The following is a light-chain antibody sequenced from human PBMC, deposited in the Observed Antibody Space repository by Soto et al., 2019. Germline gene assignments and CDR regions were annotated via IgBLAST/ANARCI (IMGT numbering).Light chain of an antibody. CDR2: AVS. J-gene: IGKJ3*01. Sequence: IQMTQFPSSLSASVGDRVTITCRAGQTVSRYLNWYQQKPGRAPNLLIYAVSNLQSGVPSRFSGSGSGTEFTLTISDLQPEDFATYYCQQSYSTLFTFGPGTKVDIK. CDR1: QTVSRY. CDR3: QQSYSTLFT. V-gene: IGKV1-39*01.